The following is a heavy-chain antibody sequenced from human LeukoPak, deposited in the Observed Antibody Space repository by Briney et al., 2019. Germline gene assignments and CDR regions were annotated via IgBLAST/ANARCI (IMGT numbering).Heavy chain of an antibody. CDR3: ARGGGLDV. Sequence: GGSLRLSCVASGFTFDDYAMHWVRQAPGKGLEWVSYISNSGNTIYYVDSVKGRSTISRDNAKNFLYLQMSNLRAEDTAVYFCARGGGLDVWGQGATVTVSS. J-gene: IGHJ6*02. CDR1: GFTFDDYA. CDR2: ISNSGNTI. D-gene: IGHD3-16*01. V-gene: IGHV3-11*01.